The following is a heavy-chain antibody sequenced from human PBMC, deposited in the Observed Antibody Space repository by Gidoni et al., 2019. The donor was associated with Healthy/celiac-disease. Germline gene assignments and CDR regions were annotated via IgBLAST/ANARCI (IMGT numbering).Heavy chain of an antibody. V-gene: IGHV3-11*06. Sequence: QVQLVESGGGLVKPGGSRRLSWAASGFTFSDYDMSWLRQAPGKGLEGVSYISSSSSYTNYADSVKGRFTISRDNAKNSLYLQMNSLRAEDTAVYYCARPSHLDAFDIWGQGTMVTVSS. CDR2: ISSSSSYT. J-gene: IGHJ3*02. CDR3: ARPSHLDAFDI. CDR1: GFTFSDYD.